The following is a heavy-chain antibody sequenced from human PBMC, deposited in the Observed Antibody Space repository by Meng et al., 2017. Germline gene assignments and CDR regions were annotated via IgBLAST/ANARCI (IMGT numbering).Heavy chain of an antibody. Sequence: SETLSLTCAVYGGSFSGYYWSWIRQPPGKGLEWIGEINHSGSTNYNPSLKSRVTISVDTSKNQFSLELSSVTAADTAVYYCARALTTHYDYVWGSYRRYYFAYWGHGNLV. CDR1: GGSFSGYY. CDR3: ARALTTHYDYVWGSYRRYYFAY. CDR2: INHSGST. J-gene: IGHJ4*01. D-gene: IGHD3-16*02. V-gene: IGHV4-34*01.